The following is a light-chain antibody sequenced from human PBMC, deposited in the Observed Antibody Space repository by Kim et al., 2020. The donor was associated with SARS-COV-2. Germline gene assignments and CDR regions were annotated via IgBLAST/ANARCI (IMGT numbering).Light chain of an antibody. V-gene: IGKV3-15*01. CDR3: QQYYNWPAWT. CDR2: EAS. J-gene: IGKJ1*01. CDR1: QSIRTH. Sequence: EIVITQSPAMMSVSPGARATLSCRASQSIRTHLAWYQQKPGQAPRLLIFEASTRAAGTPDRFSGSGSATDFTLTISSLQSEDCAVYYCQQYYNWPAWTFGQGTKVDIK.